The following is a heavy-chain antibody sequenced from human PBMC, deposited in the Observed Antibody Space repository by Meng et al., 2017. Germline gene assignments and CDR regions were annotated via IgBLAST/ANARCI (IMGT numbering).Heavy chain of an antibody. CDR3: AREISYSSGWPFDY. CDR1: GYTFTGYY. Sequence: ASVKVSCKASGYTFTGYYMHWVRQAPGQGLEWMGRINPNSGGTNYAQKFQGRVTMTRDTSISTAYMELSRLRSDDTAVYYCAREISYSSGWPFDYWGQGTLVTVSS. CDR2: INPNSGGT. V-gene: IGHV1-2*06. J-gene: IGHJ4*02. D-gene: IGHD6-19*01.